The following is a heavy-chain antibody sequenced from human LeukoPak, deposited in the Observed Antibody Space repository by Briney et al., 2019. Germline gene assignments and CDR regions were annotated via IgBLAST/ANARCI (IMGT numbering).Heavy chain of an antibody. Sequence: RGSLRLSCAASGFTFSSYAMHWVRQAPGKGLEYVSAISSNGGSTYYANSVKGRFTISRDNSKNTLYLQMGSLRAEDMAVYYCARSYYYDSRPNYFDYWGQGTLVTVSS. J-gene: IGHJ4*02. D-gene: IGHD3-22*01. CDR3: ARSYYYDSRPNYFDY. CDR1: GFTFSSYA. V-gene: IGHV3-64*01. CDR2: ISSNGGST.